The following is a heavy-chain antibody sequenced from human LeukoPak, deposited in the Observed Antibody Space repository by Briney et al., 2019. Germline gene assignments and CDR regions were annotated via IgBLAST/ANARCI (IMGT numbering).Heavy chain of an antibody. J-gene: IGHJ4*02. V-gene: IGHV4-59*08. CDR2: IYYSGST. Sequence: SETLSLTCTVSGGSISSYYWSWIRQPPGKGLEWIGYIYYSGSTNYNPSLKSRVTISVDTSKNQFSLKLSSVTAADTAVYYCARHADVDTAMVGYWGQGTLVTVSS. D-gene: IGHD5-18*01. CDR1: GGSISSYY. CDR3: ARHADVDTAMVGY.